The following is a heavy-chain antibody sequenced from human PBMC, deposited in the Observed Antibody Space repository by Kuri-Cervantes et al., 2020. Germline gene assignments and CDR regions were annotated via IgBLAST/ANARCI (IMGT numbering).Heavy chain of an antibody. CDR3: AADSNYKNYHYYYYMDV. D-gene: IGHD5-24*01. Sequence: SVKVSCKASGFTFTSSAVQWVRQARGQRLEWIGWIVVGSGNTNYAQKFQERVTITRDMSTSTAYMELSSLRSEDTAVYYCAADSNYKNYHYYYYMDVWGKGTTVTVSS. V-gene: IGHV1-58*01. J-gene: IGHJ6*03. CDR2: IVVGSGNT. CDR1: GFTFTSSA.